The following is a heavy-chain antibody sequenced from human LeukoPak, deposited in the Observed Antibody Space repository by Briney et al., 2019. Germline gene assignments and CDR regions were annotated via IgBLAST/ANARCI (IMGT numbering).Heavy chain of an antibody. CDR2: ISYDGSNK. D-gene: IGHD6-19*01. CDR3: AKDYESVAGFHALDY. J-gene: IGHJ4*02. Sequence: GGSLRLSCAASGFTFSSYGMHWVRQAPGKGLEWVAVISYDGSNKYYADSVKGRFTISRDNSKNTLYLQMNSLRAEDTAVYYCAKDYESVAGFHALDYWGQGTLVTVSS. CDR1: GFTFSSYG. V-gene: IGHV3-30*18.